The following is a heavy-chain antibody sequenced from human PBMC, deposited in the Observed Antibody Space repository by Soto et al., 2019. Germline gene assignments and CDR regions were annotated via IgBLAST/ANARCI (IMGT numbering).Heavy chain of an antibody. CDR2: ISNDGGKK. CDR3: AKKAYGCGWADAVDL. D-gene: IGHD6-19*01. V-gene: IGHV3-30*18. CDR1: GFTFSSYA. Sequence: QVQLVESGGGVVQPGRSLRLSCAATGFTFSSYAVHWVRQAPGKGLEWVAVISNDGGKKYYGDSVKGRFTISRDNSKNTLYLEMNSLRVEDTAVYYCAKKAYGCGWADAVDLWGQGTMVTVSS. J-gene: IGHJ3*01.